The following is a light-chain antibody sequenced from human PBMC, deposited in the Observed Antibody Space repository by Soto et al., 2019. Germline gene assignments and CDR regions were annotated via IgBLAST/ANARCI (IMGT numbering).Light chain of an antibody. V-gene: IGKV1-39*01. CDR3: QQGSTTPIT. CDR2: SAF. Sequence: DIQMTQSPSSLSASILDTFAITFRASQNIGSFLNWYQQKPGEAPRLLVYSAFRIQSGVPSRFNVSGSGTDFTLSISSLQPEDFSTYYCQQGSTTPITFGLGTRLEIK. CDR1: QNIGSF. J-gene: IGKJ5*01.